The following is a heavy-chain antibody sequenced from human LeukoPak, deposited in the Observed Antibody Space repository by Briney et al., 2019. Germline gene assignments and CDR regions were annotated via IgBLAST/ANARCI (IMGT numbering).Heavy chain of an antibody. D-gene: IGHD2-15*01. CDR2: VIPIYGTT. Sequence: SVTVSCKASGDTLNTYAMSWVRLAPGQGPEWMGVVIPIYGTTNYATKFQGRLTITADESTSTAYMELRSLKVEDTAVYYCARVRASATPIWFDPWGQGTQVTVSS. J-gene: IGHJ5*02. V-gene: IGHV1-69*13. CDR3: ARVRASATPIWFDP. CDR1: GDTLNTYA.